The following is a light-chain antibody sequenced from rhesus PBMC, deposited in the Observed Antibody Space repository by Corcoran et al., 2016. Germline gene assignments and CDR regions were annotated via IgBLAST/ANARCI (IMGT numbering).Light chain of an antibody. CDR2: YAA. V-gene: IGKV1S14*01. CDR3: QQHNSFPFT. CDR1: QGISNS. Sequence: DIQMTQSPSSLSASVGDTVTITCRASQGISNSLAWYQQKPGKAPKPLIYYAANLESGVPSRFSGSGSWTDVTLTISSLQPEDFAAYYCQQHNSFPFTFGPGTKLDIK. J-gene: IGKJ3*01.